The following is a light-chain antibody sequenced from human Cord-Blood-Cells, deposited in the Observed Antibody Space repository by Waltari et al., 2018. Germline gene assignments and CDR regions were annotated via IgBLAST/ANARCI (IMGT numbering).Light chain of an antibody. CDR2: DAS. V-gene: IGKV3-11*01. Sequence: EIVLTQSPATLSSSPGERATLSCRASQSVSSYLAWYQQRPGQAPRLLIYDASNRATGVPARFSGRWSGTDFTLTISSLEPEDFAVYYWQQRSNWPRTFGQGTKLEIK. CDR3: QQRSNWPRT. CDR1: QSVSSY. J-gene: IGKJ2*01.